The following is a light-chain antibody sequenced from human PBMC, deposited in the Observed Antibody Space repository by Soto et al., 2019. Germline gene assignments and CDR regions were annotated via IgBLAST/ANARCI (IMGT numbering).Light chain of an antibody. V-gene: IGKV3-15*01. CDR2: GAS. CDR3: QQYKNWPPIT. J-gene: IGKJ5*01. CDR1: QSVSVN. Sequence: EIVMTQSPGTLSVSPGERATLSCRASQSVSVNLAWYQQKPGQAPRLLIYGASTRATGIPARFSGSVSGTEFTLTISSLQPADFAVYYGQQYKNWPPITFGQGTRLEIK.